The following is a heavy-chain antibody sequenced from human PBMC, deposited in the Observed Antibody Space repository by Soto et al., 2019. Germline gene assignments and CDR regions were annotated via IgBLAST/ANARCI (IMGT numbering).Heavy chain of an antibody. CDR2: IIPIFGTA. Sequence: ASVKVSCKASGGTFSSYAISWVRQAPGQGLEWMGGIIPIFGTANYAQKFQGRVTITADESTSTAYMELSSLRSEDTAVYYCARDGRRGEPGHDAFDIWGQGTMVTV. CDR3: ARDGRRGEPGHDAFDI. D-gene: IGHD3-16*01. V-gene: IGHV1-69*13. CDR1: GGTFSSYA. J-gene: IGHJ3*02.